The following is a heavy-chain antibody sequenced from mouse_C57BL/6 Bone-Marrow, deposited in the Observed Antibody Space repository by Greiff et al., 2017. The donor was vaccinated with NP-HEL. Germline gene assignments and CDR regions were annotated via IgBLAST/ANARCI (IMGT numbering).Heavy chain of an antibody. CDR3: ARHGDYYGSSCYWYFDV. J-gene: IGHJ1*03. CDR2: FSTLAFSI. Sequence: EVQRVESGGGLVQPGGSLKLSCAASGFTFSDYGMAWVRQAPRKGPEWVAFFSTLAFSIYYADTVPGRFTISRENAKNTLYLEMSSLRSEDTAMYYCARHGDYYGSSCYWYFDVWGTGTTVTVSS. D-gene: IGHD1-1*01. CDR1: GFTFSDYG. V-gene: IGHV5-15*01.